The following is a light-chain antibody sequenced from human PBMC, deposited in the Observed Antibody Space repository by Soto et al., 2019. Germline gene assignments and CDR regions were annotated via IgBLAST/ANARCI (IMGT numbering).Light chain of an antibody. V-gene: IGLV2-23*01. J-gene: IGLJ3*02. CDR2: EGS. CDR1: SSDVGSYNL. CDR3: CSYAGSRV. Sequence: QSALTQPASASGSPGQSITISCTGTSSDVGSYNLVSWYQQHPGKAPKLMIYEGSKRPSGVSNRFSGSTSGNTASLTISGLQAEDEADYYCCSYAGSRVFGGGTKLTVL.